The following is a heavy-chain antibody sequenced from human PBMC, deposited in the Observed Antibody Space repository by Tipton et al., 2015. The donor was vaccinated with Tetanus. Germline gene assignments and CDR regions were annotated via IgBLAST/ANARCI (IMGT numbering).Heavy chain of an antibody. Sequence: MQLVQSGGKVKKPGESLKISCKGSGYIFTNYWIGWVRQKPGKGLEWMGIIYPGDSDTRYSPSFQGQVTISVDKSINTAYLQWSSLKASDTSMFYCARAHCSDGVCNFDFWGQGALVTVAS. D-gene: IGHD2-15*01. CDR2: IYPGDSDT. CDR1: GYIFTNYW. J-gene: IGHJ4*02. CDR3: ARAHCSDGVCNFDF. V-gene: IGHV5-51*01.